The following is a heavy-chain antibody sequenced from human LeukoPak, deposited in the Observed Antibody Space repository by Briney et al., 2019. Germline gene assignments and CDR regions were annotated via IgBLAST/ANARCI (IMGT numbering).Heavy chain of an antibody. CDR2: INPNSGGT. CDR1: GYTFTGYY. Sequence: ASVKVSCKASGYTFTGYYMHWVRQAPGQGLEWMGWINPNSGGTNYAQKFQGRFTMTRDTSISTAYMELSRLRSDDTAVYYCARHRVGYYDSSGYSDDAFDIWGQGTMVTVSS. D-gene: IGHD3-22*01. V-gene: IGHV1-2*02. CDR3: ARHRVGYYDSSGYSDDAFDI. J-gene: IGHJ3*02.